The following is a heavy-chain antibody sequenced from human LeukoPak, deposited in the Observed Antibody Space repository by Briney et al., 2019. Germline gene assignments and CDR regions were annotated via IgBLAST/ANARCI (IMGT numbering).Heavy chain of an antibody. J-gene: IGHJ4*02. CDR1: GGSCDDYY. D-gene: IGHD5-24*01. CDR2: IHPHGIF. CDR3: ARGRDRSKAGDH. Sequence: PSETLSLTCAVYGGSCDDYYCSWIRQPPGKGLEWIGEIHPHGIFYYNSSLTSRVTISIDTSKSQFSLRLTSVAVEDTAFYYCARGRDRSKAGDHWGQGSLVTVSS. V-gene: IGHV4-34*01.